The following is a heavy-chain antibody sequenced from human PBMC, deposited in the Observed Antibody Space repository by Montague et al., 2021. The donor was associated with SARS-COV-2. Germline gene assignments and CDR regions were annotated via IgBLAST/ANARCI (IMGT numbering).Heavy chain of an antibody. V-gene: IGHV4-61*02. CDR2: IYSSGRT. CDR3: ARDYGDYSYYYGLDV. J-gene: IGHJ6*02. Sequence: TLSLTCTVSGGSIRSGSYYWSWIRQPAGKGLEWIGRIYSSGRTNYNPSLKSRVTMSVDTSKNQFSLKVSSVTAADTAVYYCARDYGDYSYYYGLDVRGQGTTVTVSS. CDR1: GGSIRSGSYY. D-gene: IGHD4-17*01.